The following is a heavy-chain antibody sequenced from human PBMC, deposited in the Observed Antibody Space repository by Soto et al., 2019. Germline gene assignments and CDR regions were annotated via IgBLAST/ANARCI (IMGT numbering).Heavy chain of an antibody. J-gene: IGHJ6*02. CDR3: ARTARGGSYYYYGMDV. CDR1: GYTFTGYY. D-gene: IGHD5-12*01. Sequence: QVQLVQSGAEVKKPGASVKVSCKASGYTFTGYYMHWVRQAPGQGREWMGWINPNSGGTNYAQKFQGWVTMTRDTSISTAYMERRRRRSDDTAVYYCARTARGGSYYYYGMDVWGQGTTVTVSS. V-gene: IGHV1-2*04. CDR2: INPNSGGT.